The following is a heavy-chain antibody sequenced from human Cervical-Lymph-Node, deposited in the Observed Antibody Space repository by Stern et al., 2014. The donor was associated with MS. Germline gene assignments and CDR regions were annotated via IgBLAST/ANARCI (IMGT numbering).Heavy chain of an antibody. J-gene: IGHJ4*02. V-gene: IGHV1-46*01. CDR2: INPSGSGT. Sequence: QVQLVQSGAEVKKPGASVKVSCKASGYTFTSHYIHWVRQAPGQGLEWMGIINPSGSGTGYAQKFKGRVTMTRDTSTNTVYIELNSLRFEDTAVYYCARDLTGKRGYFDYWGQGTLVTVSS. D-gene: IGHD3-10*01. CDR1: GYTFTSHY. CDR3: ARDLTGKRGYFDY.